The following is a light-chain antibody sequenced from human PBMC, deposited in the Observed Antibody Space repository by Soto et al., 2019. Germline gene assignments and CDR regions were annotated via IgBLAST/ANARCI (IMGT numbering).Light chain of an antibody. CDR1: QSLRSN. J-gene: IGKJ1*01. CDR2: GAS. V-gene: IGKV3-15*01. CDR3: QQYNNWPQT. Sequence: DIVITQSQATLSLSPGERAALSCRASQSLRSNLAWYQQKPGQAPRLLIYGASTRATGIPARFSGSGSGTEFTLTISSLQSEDFAVYYCQQYNNWPQTFGQGTKVDIK.